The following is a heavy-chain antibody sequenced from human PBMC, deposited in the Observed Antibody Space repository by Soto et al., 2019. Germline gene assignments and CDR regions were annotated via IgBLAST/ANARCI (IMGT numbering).Heavy chain of an antibody. Sequence: SETLSLTCAVYGGSFSGYYWSWIRQPPGKGLEWIGEINHSGSTNYNPSLKSRVTISVDTSKNQFSLKLSSVTAADTAVYYCVRVYDFWRYGMDVWGQGTTVTVSS. CDR2: INHSGST. CDR3: VRVYDFWRYGMDV. CDR1: GGSFSGYY. V-gene: IGHV4-34*01. D-gene: IGHD3-3*01. J-gene: IGHJ6*01.